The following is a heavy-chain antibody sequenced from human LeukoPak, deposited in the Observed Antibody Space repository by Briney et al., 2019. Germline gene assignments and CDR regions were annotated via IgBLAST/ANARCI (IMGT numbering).Heavy chain of an antibody. Sequence: ASVKVSCKAFGYSFIRHHIHWVRQAPGQGLEWMGRINPNSGGTNYAQKFQGRVTMTRDTSISTAYMELSRLRSDDTAVYYCARETRWYYDSSGYGGHYWGQGTLVTVSS. D-gene: IGHD3-22*01. CDR2: INPNSGGT. CDR1: GYSFIRHH. V-gene: IGHV1-2*06. CDR3: ARETRWYYDSSGYGGHY. J-gene: IGHJ4*02.